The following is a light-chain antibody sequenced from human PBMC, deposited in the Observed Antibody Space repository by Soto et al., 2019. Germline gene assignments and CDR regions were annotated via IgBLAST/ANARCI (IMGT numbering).Light chain of an antibody. V-gene: IGLV2-11*01. CDR2: DVN. CDR3: CSYAGSYTYV. Sequence: QSALTQPRSVSGSPGQSVTISCTGTSSDVGGYNYVSWYQQHPGKAPKFMIYDVNQRPSGVPDRFSGSKSGNTASLTISGLQAEDEADYYCCSYAGSYTYVFGTGTKLTVL. CDR1: SSDVGGYNY. J-gene: IGLJ1*01.